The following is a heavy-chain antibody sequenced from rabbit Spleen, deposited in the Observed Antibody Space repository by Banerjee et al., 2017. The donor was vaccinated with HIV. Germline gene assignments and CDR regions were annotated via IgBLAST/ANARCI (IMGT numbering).Heavy chain of an antibody. J-gene: IGHJ4*01. CDR2: INAVTGKA. CDR1: GFSFSNKAV. V-gene: IGHV1S45*01. CDR3: ARGGVLLVILMPSYFNL. Sequence: QEQLVESGGGLVKPGASLTLTCKASGFSFSNKAVMCWVRQAPGKGLEWIACINAVTGKAVYASWAKGRFTFSKTSSTTVTLQMTSLTAADTATYFCARGGVLLVILMPSYFNLWGPGTLVTVS. D-gene: IGHD6-1*01.